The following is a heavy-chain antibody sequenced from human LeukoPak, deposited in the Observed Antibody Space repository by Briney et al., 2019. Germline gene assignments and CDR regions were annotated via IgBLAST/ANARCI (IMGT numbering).Heavy chain of an antibody. Sequence: SETLSLTCGVSGGSIRSTNWWSWVRQPPGQGLEWIGEISLTGETNYNPSLNGRVTMSLDGSRNQLPLTLTSVTAADTAIYYCSRESGAFCPFGYWGQGTLVIVAP. V-gene: IGHV4-4*02. CDR3: SRESGAFCPFGY. CDR1: GGSIRSTNW. D-gene: IGHD1-26*01. CDR2: ISLTGET. J-gene: IGHJ4*02.